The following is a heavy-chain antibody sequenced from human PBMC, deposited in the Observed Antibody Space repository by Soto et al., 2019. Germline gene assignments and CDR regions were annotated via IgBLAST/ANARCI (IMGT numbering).Heavy chain of an antibody. Sequence: ASVKVSFKVSGYTLTELSMHWVRQAPGKGLEWMGGFDPEDGETIYAQKFQGRVTMTEDTSTDTAYMELSSLRSEDTAVYYCATTHSGWSGYPLLGDYWGQGTLVTVSS. CDR1: GYTLTELS. J-gene: IGHJ4*02. V-gene: IGHV1-24*01. CDR2: FDPEDGET. CDR3: ATTHSGWSGYPLLGDY. D-gene: IGHD3-3*01.